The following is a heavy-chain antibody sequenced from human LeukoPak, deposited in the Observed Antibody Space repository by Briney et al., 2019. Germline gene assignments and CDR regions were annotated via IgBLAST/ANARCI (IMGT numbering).Heavy chain of an antibody. CDR2: IKQDGSEK. Sequence: GGSLSFSCAASGFTFSSYWMSWVRQAPGKGLDWVANIKQDGSEKYYVDSVKGRFTISRDNAKNSLYLQMNCLRAEDTAVYYCARGKSSSSWYHKNDYWGQGTLVTVSS. CDR1: GFTFSSYW. D-gene: IGHD6-13*01. J-gene: IGHJ4*02. V-gene: IGHV3-7*01. CDR3: ARGKSSSSWYHKNDY.